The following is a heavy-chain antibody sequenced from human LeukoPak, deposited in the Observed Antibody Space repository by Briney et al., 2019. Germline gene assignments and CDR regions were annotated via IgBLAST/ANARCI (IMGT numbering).Heavy chain of an antibody. Sequence: ASVKVSCKASGGTFSSYAISWVRQAPGQGLEWMGRIIPILGIANYAQKFQGRVTITADKSTSTAYMELSSLRSEDTAVYYCARLWSGNIVVVPAANSWGQGTLVTVSS. CDR3: ARLWSGNIVVVPAANS. D-gene: IGHD2-2*01. CDR1: GGTFSSYA. CDR2: IIPILGIA. V-gene: IGHV1-69*04. J-gene: IGHJ5*02.